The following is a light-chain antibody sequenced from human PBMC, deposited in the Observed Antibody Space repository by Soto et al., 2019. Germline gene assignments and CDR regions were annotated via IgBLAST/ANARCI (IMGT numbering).Light chain of an antibody. CDR3: LSYLGSTTYF. CDR1: SSDVGSYDL. V-gene: IGLV2-23*02. J-gene: IGLJ1*01. CDR2: DVS. Sequence: QSALTQPASVSGSPRQSITISCTGTSSDVGSYDLVSWYQQHPGKAPKLIIYDVSKRPSGVSSRFSGSKSGNTASLTISGLLAEDEADYYCLSYLGSTTYFFGSGT.